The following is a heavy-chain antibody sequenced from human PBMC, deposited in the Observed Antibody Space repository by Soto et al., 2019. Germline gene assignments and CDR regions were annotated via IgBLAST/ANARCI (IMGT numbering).Heavy chain of an antibody. J-gene: IGHJ6*02. CDR2: VSPSGTT. CDR1: GDSISVGYY. V-gene: IGHV4-31*03. Sequence: QVQLQESGPGLVKPSQTLSLTCTVSGDSISVGYYWSWIRQHPGKGLEWIGYVSPSGTTYYNPSLKXXVPISTDTSKNQFSLEVSSVTAADTAVYYCARDRGSYGMDVWGQGTTVTVSS. CDR3: ARDRGSYGMDV.